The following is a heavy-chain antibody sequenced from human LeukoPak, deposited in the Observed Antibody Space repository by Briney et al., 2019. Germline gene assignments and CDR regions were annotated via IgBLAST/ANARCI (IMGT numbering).Heavy chain of an antibody. J-gene: IGHJ4*02. CDR2: IIYSGGAT. CDR3: AKDGLYYDGSEHVYYFDS. D-gene: IGHD3-22*01. Sequence: PGGSLRLSCAASGFTFSRSAMTWVRQGPGTGLEFVASIIYSGGATYYADSVKGRFTISRDNSKNTLHLQMNSLRAEDTARYYCAKDGLYYDGSEHVYYFDSWGQGTLVTVSS. CDR1: GFTFSRSA. V-gene: IGHV3-23*01.